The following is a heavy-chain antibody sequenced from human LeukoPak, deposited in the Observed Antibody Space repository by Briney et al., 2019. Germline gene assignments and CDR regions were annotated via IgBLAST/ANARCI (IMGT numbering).Heavy chain of an antibody. J-gene: IGHJ4*02. V-gene: IGHV1-2*06. D-gene: IGHD6-13*01. CDR2: INPYSGDT. CDR1: GYTFTGYY. Sequence: ASVKVSCKAAGYTFTGYYMFWVRQAPGQGLEWMGRINPYSGDTNFAQKFQGRVTMTRDTSITTAYMDLSSLTPDDTAVYFCARDQGSLTRSWYTGYWGQGTQVTVSS. CDR3: ARDQGSLTRSWYTGY.